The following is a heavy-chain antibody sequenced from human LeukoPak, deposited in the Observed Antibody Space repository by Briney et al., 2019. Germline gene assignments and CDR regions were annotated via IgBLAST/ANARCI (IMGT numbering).Heavy chain of an antibody. D-gene: IGHD3-22*01. V-gene: IGHV4-59*12. CDR3: ARDSYDSSGYHSDY. J-gene: IGHJ4*02. CDR2: IYYSGST. Sequence: SETLSLTCTVSGGSISSYYWSWIRQPPGKGLEWIGYIYYSGSTNYNPSLKSRVTISVDTSKNQFSLKLSSVTAADTAVYYCARDSYDSSGYHSDYWGQGTLVTVSS. CDR1: GGSISSYY.